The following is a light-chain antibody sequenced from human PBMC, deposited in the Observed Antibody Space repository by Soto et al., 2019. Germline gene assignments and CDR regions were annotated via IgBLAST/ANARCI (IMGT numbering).Light chain of an antibody. V-gene: IGKV3-20*01. CDR2: GPS. J-gene: IGKJ3*01. Sequence: PGERATLSCWASQSVDSRHLAWYQQKPGQAPRLLIYGPSTRAAGVPDRFTGSGSGADFALTITSLEPEDFAMYYCQQYGGAPFTFGPGTRV. CDR3: QQYGGAPFT. CDR1: QSVDSRH.